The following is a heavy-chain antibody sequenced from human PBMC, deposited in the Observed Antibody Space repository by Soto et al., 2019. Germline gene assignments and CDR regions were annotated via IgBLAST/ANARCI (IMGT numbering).Heavy chain of an antibody. CDR1: GFTFSNYA. D-gene: IGHD6-13*01. CDR3: AKDQGSSWYEIDY. V-gene: IGHV3-23*01. CDR2: ISGSGGST. Sequence: EVQLLESGGGLVQPGGSLRLSYAASGFTFSNYAVTWVRHAPGKGLEWVSTISGSGGSTYYADSVKGRFTISRDNSKNTLYLQMNSLRAEDTAVYYCAKDQGSSWYEIDYWGQGTLVTVSS. J-gene: IGHJ4*02.